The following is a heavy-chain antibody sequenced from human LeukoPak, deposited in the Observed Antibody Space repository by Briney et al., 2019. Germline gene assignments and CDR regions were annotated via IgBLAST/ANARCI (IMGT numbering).Heavy chain of an antibody. CDR3: ARLLGSTWYFDD. V-gene: IGHV4-39*01. Sequence: SETLSLTCTVSGGSISSGTYYWGWIRQPPGKGLEWIGSIFYSGSTYYNPSLKSRVTISVDTSNNQFSLELTSVTSADTAVYYCARLLGSTWYFDDWGQGALVTVSS. CDR2: IFYSGST. D-gene: IGHD6-13*01. CDR1: GGSISSGTYY. J-gene: IGHJ4*02.